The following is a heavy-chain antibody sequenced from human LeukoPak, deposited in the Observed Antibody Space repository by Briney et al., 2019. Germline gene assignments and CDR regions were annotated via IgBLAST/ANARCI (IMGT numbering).Heavy chain of an antibody. CDR3: AREEGEYCSGGSCYRNWFDP. Sequence: ASVKVPCKASGYTFTSYGISWVRQAPGQGLEWMGWISAYNGNTNYAQKLQGRVTMTTDTSTSTAYMELRSLRSDDTAVYYCAREEGEYCSGGSCYRNWFDPWGQGTLVTVSS. J-gene: IGHJ5*02. CDR2: ISAYNGNT. CDR1: GYTFTSYG. D-gene: IGHD2-15*01. V-gene: IGHV1-18*01.